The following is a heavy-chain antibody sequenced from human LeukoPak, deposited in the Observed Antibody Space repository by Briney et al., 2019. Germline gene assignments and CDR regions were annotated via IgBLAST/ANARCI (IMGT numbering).Heavy chain of an antibody. CDR3: ARDLLDPGDFDY. CDR1: GYNFVGYY. J-gene: IGHJ4*02. V-gene: IGHV1-2*02. D-gene: IGHD7-27*01. Sequence: ASVKVSCKASGYNFVGYYMHWVRQAPGQGLEWMGWINPNSGGTNYAQKFQGRVTMTRDTSISTAYMELSRLRSDDTAVYYCARDLLDPGDFDYWGQGTLVTVSS. CDR2: INPNSGGT.